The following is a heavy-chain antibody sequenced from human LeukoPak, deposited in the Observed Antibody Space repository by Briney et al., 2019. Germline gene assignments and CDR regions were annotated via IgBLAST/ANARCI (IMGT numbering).Heavy chain of an antibody. V-gene: IGHV4-34*01. CDR1: GGSFSGYY. Sequence: SETLSLTCAVYGGSFSGYYWSWIRQPPGKGLEWIGEINHSGSTNYNPSLKSRVTISVDTSKNQFSLKLSSATAADTAVYYCARGMAYYYDSTELWGQGTLVTVSS. CDR2: INHSGST. J-gene: IGHJ4*02. CDR3: ARGMAYYYDSTEL. D-gene: IGHD3-22*01.